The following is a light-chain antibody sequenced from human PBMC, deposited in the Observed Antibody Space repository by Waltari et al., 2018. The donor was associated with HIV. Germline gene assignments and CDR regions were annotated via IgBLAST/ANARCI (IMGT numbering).Light chain of an antibody. CDR2: AAS. J-gene: IGKJ4*01. CDR1: QSISSY. Sequence: DIQMTQSPSSLSASVGDRVTITCRASQSISSYLNWYQQKPGKAPKLLIYAASSLQSGVPSRFSGSGSGTDFTLTISSLQPEDFATCYCQQSYSTPRLTFGGGTKVEIK. CDR3: QQSYSTPRLT. V-gene: IGKV1-39*01.